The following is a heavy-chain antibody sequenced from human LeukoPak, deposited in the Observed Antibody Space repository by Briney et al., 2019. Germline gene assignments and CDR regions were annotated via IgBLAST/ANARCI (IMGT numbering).Heavy chain of an antibody. J-gene: IGHJ4*02. V-gene: IGHV4-61*02. CDR2: IYTSGST. Sequence: PSQTLSLTCTVSGGSISSGSYYWSWIRQPAGKGLEWIGRIYTSGSTNYNPSLKSRVTISVDTSKNQFSLKLSSVTAADTAVYYCVRGPSPDYYDSSGYYYFDYWGQGTLVTVSS. CDR3: VRGPSPDYYDSSGYYYFDY. D-gene: IGHD3-22*01. CDR1: GGSISSGSYY.